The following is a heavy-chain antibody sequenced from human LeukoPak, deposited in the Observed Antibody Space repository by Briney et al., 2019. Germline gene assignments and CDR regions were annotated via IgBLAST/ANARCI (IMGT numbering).Heavy chain of an antibody. Sequence: GGSLRLSCAASGFTFSSYWMQWGRQAPRKGLVWVSRISSDGSSTSYADSVKGRFTIFRDNAKNTLYLQMNSLGAEDTAVYYCARALPPSVNTPWKWGQGTQVTVSS. V-gene: IGHV3-74*01. CDR1: GFTFSSYW. CDR3: ARALPPSVNTPWK. J-gene: IGHJ4*02. D-gene: IGHD1-1*01. CDR2: ISSDGSST.